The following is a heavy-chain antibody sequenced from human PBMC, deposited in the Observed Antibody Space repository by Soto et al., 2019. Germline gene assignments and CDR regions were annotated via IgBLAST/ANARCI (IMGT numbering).Heavy chain of an antibody. CDR1: GGSINNYY. V-gene: IGHV4-59*01. CDR3: ARVADSSGYPLDY. CDR2: IIYSGTT. J-gene: IGHJ4*02. D-gene: IGHD3-22*01. Sequence: SEPRSLTCTVSGGSINNYYWSWIRQPPGTGLEWIGYIIYSGTTNYSPSLKSRVTMSVDTSRNQFSLKLSAVTAADTAVYFCARVADSSGYPLDYWGQGILVTVSS.